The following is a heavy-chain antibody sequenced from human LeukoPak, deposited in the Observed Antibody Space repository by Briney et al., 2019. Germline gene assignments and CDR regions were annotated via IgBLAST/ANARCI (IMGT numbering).Heavy chain of an antibody. D-gene: IGHD6-13*01. V-gene: IGHV3-23*01. Sequence: PGGSLRLSRAASGFTFSSYAMSWVRQAPGKGLEWVSATSGSGGSTYYADSVKGRFTISRDNSKNTLYLQMNSLRAEDTAVYYCAKVPRSYSSSCWGQGTLVTVSS. CDR1: GFTFSSYA. CDR3: AKVPRSYSSSC. J-gene: IGHJ4*02. CDR2: TSGSGGST.